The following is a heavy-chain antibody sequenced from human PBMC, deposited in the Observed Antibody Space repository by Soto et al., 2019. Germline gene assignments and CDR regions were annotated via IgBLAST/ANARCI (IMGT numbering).Heavy chain of an antibody. Sequence: EVQLLDSGGGLVQPGGSLRLSCAASGFTFSNYAMTWDRQGPGKGLEWVSGISGSGGRSYYADSVKGRFTISRDNSKSTLYLQMNSRRAEDTAVYYCAKAYFVWSSEQPYYFDYWGQGTLVTVSS. CDR1: GFTFSNYA. CDR2: ISGSGGRS. CDR3: AKAYFVWSSEQPYYFDY. J-gene: IGHJ4*02. V-gene: IGHV3-23*01. D-gene: IGHD3-16*01.